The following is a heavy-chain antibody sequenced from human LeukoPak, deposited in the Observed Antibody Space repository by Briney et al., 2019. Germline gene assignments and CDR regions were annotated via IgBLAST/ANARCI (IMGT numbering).Heavy chain of an antibody. Sequence: PSETLSLTCIVSGGSIGTYYWSWIRQSPGKGLEWIGYIYVTGSTRYNPYLQSRVTISVDTSRNQFFLNMSSVTAADTAVYYCARHIGGGIEDMDVWGTGTKVTVSS. V-gene: IGHV4-59*08. CDR3: ARHIGGGIEDMDV. CDR2: IYVTGST. J-gene: IGHJ6*03. CDR1: GGSIGTYY. D-gene: IGHD3-16*02.